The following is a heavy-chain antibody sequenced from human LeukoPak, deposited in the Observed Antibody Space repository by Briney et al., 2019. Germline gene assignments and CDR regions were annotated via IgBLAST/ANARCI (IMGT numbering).Heavy chain of an antibody. CDR2: IYPGDSGT. V-gene: IGHV5-51*01. D-gene: IGHD5-18*01. CDR1: AYIFSNYW. CDR3: ARAPSTKQRKRGYSYGPNWFDP. Sequence: GESLKISCQGSAYIFSNYWIGWVRQMPGKGLEWMGIIYPGDSGTRYSPSFQGQVTISADKSIGTAYLQWSSLRSEDTAVYYCARAPSTKQRKRGYSYGPNWFDPWGQGTLVTVSS. J-gene: IGHJ5*02.